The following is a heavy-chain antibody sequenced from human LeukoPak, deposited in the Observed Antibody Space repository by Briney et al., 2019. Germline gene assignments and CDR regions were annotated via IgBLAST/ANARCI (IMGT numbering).Heavy chain of an antibody. CDR3: ARDLAGVVNYYYYMDV. CDR2: IYYSGST. J-gene: IGHJ6*03. CDR1: GGSFSGYY. D-gene: IGHD2-15*01. V-gene: IGHV4-34*01. Sequence: SETLSLTCAVYGGSFSGYYWSWIRQPPGKGLEWIGSIYYSGSTYYNPSLKSRVTISVDTSKNQFSLKLSSVTAADTAVYYCARDLAGVVNYYYYMDVWGKGTTVTVSS.